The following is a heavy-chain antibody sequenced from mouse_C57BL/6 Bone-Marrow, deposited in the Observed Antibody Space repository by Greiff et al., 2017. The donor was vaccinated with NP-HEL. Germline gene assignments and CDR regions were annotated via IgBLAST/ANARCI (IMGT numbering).Heavy chain of an antibody. V-gene: IGHV1-55*01. CDR3: ARMNFDV. CDR2: IYPGSGST. CDR1: GYTFTSYW. Sequence: QVQLKESGAELVKPGASVKMSCKASGYTFTSYWITWVKQRPGQGLEWIGDIYPGSGSTNYNEKFKSKATLTVYTSSSTAYMQLSSLTSEDSAVYYCARMNFDVWGTGTTVTVSS. J-gene: IGHJ1*03.